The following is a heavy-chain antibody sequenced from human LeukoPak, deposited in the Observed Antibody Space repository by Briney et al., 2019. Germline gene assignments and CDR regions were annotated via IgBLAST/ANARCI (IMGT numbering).Heavy chain of an antibody. D-gene: IGHD5-24*01. V-gene: IGHV3-30*04. CDR1: GFTFSNYA. Sequence: GGSLRLSCAASGFTFSNYALHWVRQAPGKGLEWVAVISYDGSNKFYADSVRGRFTISRDNSKNTLFLQMNSLRPEDTAVYYCARDEGRDGYTTPLDYWGQGTLVTVSS. CDR3: ARDEGRDGYTTPLDY. J-gene: IGHJ4*02. CDR2: ISYDGSNK.